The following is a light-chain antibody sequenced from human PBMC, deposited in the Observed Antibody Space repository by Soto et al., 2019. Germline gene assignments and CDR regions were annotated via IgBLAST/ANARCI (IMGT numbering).Light chain of an antibody. CDR3: QQYGSSPRT. CDR2: GAS. V-gene: IGKV3-20*01. Sequence: EIVLTQSPGTLSLSPGEIATLSFSASQSVSNNYLAWYQQKPGQAPRLLIYGASNRATGIPDRFSGSGSGTDLSLTISSLEPGDLAVYYCQQYGSSPRTFGQGTKVDIK. CDR1: QSVSNNY. J-gene: IGKJ1*01.